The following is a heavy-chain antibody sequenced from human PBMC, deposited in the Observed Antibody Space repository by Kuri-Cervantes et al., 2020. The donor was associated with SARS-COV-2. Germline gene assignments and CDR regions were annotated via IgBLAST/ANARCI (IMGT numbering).Heavy chain of an antibody. Sequence: SQTLSLTCAISGDSVSSNSAAWNWIRQSPSRGLEWLGRTYYRSKWYNDYAVSVKSRITINPDTSKNQFSLKLSSVTAADTAVYYCARHEPSTVTTLFDYWGQGTLVTVSS. CDR3: ARHEPSTVTTLFDY. J-gene: IGHJ4*02. V-gene: IGHV6-1*01. CDR1: GDSVSSNSAA. CDR2: TYYRSKWYN. D-gene: IGHD4-11*01.